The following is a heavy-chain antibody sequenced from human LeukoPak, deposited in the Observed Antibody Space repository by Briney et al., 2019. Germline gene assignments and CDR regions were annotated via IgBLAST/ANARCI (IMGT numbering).Heavy chain of an antibody. CDR2: ISAYNGNT. D-gene: IGHD6-13*01. CDR1: GFTFTSYG. Sequence: PGGTLRLSCAASGFTFTSYGISWVRQAPGQGLEWMGWISAYNGNTNYAQKLQGRVTMTTDTSTSTAYMELRSLRSDDTAVYYCATLEGKQQPFDYWGQGTLVTVSS. V-gene: IGHV1-18*01. J-gene: IGHJ4*02. CDR3: ATLEGKQQPFDY.